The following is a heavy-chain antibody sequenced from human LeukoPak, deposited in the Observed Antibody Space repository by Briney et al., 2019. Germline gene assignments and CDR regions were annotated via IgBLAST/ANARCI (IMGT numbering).Heavy chain of an antibody. J-gene: IGHJ4*02. D-gene: IGHD2-15*01. CDR3: ARGRRKRDSID. V-gene: IGHV1-8*02. CDR2: MNPNSGNT. Sequence: ASVKVSCKSSGYTFTNYGINWVRQATGQGLEWMGWMNPNSGNTGYAQKFQGSVTMTRNTSISTAYMELSSLRSEDTAVYYCARGRRKRDSIDWGQGTLVTVSS. CDR1: GYTFTNYG.